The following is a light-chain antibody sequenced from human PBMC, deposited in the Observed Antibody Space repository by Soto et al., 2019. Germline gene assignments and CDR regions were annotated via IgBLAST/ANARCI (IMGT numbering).Light chain of an antibody. V-gene: IGKV3-11*01. CDR2: DAS. J-gene: IGKJ1*01. Sequence: EIVLTQSPATLSLSPGERATLSCRASQSVSSYLAWYQQKPGQAPRLLIYDASNRATGIPARFSGSGSGTDFTLTISSLEPEEVAVYYCQQRSNWPTWTFGQGTKV. CDR1: QSVSSY. CDR3: QQRSNWPTWT.